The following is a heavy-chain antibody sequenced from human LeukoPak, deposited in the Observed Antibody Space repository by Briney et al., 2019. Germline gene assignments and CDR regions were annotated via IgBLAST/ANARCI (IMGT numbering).Heavy chain of an antibody. Sequence: SETLSLTCTVSGGSITSHTSYWGWIRQPPGKGLEWIGSIYYSGSTYYNPSLKSRVTISVERSKNQFSLKMSSVTAADTAVYYCARNYTSVWTQSEGAGWFDPWGQGTLVTVSS. CDR1: GGSITSHTSY. J-gene: IGHJ5*02. CDR3: ARNYTSVWTQSEGAGWFDP. V-gene: IGHV4-39*01. CDR2: IYYSGST. D-gene: IGHD5/OR15-5a*01.